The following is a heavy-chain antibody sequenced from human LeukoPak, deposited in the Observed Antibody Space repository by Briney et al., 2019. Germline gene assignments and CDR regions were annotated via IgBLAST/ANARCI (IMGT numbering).Heavy chain of an antibody. CDR3: ARGPLTMTRGFDP. V-gene: IGHV3-7*03. CDR2: LKQDVGEK. D-gene: IGHD3-9*01. J-gene: IGHJ5*02. CDR1: GFTFSSYW. Sequence: PGGSLRLSCAASGFTFSSYWMSWVRQAPGKGLEWVANLKQDVGEKYYVDSVKGRFTISRDNAKNSLYLQMNSLRGDDTAVYYCARGPLTMTRGFDPWGQGTLVTVSS.